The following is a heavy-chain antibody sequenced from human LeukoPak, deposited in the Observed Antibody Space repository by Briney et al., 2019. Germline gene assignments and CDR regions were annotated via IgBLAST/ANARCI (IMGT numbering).Heavy chain of an antibody. CDR3: VRDQDEDRGSTTYDW. D-gene: IGHD1-26*01. CDR1: GFTLSDYY. J-gene: IGHJ4*02. Sequence: GGSLRLSCAASGFTLSDYYMSWVRQAPGKGLEWVSYISNSGSTIYYADSVKGRFTISRDNAKNSLYLEMNSLRAGDTAIYYCVRDQDEDRGSTTYDWWGQGTLVTVSS. V-gene: IGHV3-11*01. CDR2: ISNSGSTI.